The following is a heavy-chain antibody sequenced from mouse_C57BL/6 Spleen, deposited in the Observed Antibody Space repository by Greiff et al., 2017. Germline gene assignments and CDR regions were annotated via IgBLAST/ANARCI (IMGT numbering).Heavy chain of an antibody. CDR2: IYPGDGDT. CDR1: GYAFSSYW. V-gene: IGHV1-80*01. CDR3: ARGGGYDEGPWFAY. Sequence: VQRVESGAELVKPGASVKISCKASGYAFSSYWMNWVKQRPGKGLEWIGQIYPGDGDTNYNGKFKGKATLTADKSSSTAYMQLSSLTSEDSAVYFCARGGGYDEGPWFAYWGQGTLVTVSA. D-gene: IGHD2-2*01. J-gene: IGHJ3*01.